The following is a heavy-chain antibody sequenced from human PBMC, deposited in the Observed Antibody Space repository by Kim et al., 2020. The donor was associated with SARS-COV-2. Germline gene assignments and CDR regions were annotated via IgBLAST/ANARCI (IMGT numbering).Heavy chain of an antibody. J-gene: IGHJ3*02. CDR3: ARYWSILGVDAFDI. Sequence: SETLSLTCAVYGGSFSGYYWSWIRQPPGKGLEWIGEINHSGSTNYNPSLKSRVTISVDTSKNQFSLKLSSVTAADTAVYYCARYWSILGVDAFDIWGQGTMVTVSS. CDR1: GGSFSGYY. CDR2: INHSGST. D-gene: IGHD2-8*02. V-gene: IGHV4-34*01.